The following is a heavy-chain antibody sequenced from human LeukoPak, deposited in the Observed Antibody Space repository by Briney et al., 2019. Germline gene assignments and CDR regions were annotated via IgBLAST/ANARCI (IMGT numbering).Heavy chain of an antibody. V-gene: IGHV1-3*03. CDR2: INAGNGNT. D-gene: IGHD6-13*01. J-gene: IGHJ6*03. CDR1: GYTFTSYD. Sequence: ASVKVSCKASGYTFTSYDINWVRQATGQRLEWMGWINAGNGNTKYSQKFQGRVTITRDTSASTAYMELSSLRSEDMAVYYCARGRGQRAAASRNYYYYYMDVWGKGTTVTVSS. CDR3: ARGRGQRAAASRNYYYYYMDV.